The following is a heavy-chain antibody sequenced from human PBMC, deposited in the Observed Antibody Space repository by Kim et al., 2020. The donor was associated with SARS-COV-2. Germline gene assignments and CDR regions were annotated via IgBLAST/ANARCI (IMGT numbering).Heavy chain of an antibody. Sequence: SGPTLVNPTETLTLTCTVSGFSLSNARMGVSWIRQPPGKSLEWLAHIFSNDEKSYSTSLKSRLTISKDTSKSQVVLTMTNMDPVDTATYYCARAIRGWLERLYYFDYWGQGTLVTVSS. CDR3: ARAIRGWLERLYYFDY. CDR1: GFSLSNARMG. CDR2: IFSNDEK. V-gene: IGHV2-26*01. J-gene: IGHJ4*02. D-gene: IGHD1-1*01.